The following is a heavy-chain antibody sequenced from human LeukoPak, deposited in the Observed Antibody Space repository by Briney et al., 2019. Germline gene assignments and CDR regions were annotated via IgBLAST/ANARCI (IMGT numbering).Heavy chain of an antibody. CDR3: AKSASWTDFDS. D-gene: IGHD3/OR15-3a*01. CDR2: ISGSGDNT. J-gene: IGHJ4*02. V-gene: IGHV3-23*01. CDR1: GFSFSSYA. Sequence: GGSLRLSCAASGFSFSSYAMRWVRQAPGKGPEWVSAISGSGDNTYYADSVRGRFTISRDNSNNMLYLYMNSLRAEDTALYYCAKSASWTDFDSWGQGTLVTVSS.